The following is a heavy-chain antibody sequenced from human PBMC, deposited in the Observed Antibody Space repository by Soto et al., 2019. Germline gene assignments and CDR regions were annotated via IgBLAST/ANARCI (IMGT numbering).Heavy chain of an antibody. D-gene: IGHD1-26*01. V-gene: IGHV1-2*04. CDR3: ARWVGASNWFDP. J-gene: IGHJ5*02. Sequence: QVQLVQSGAEVKEPGASVKVSCKTSGYTFTGCHIHWVRQAPGQGLEWMGWINTNTGDTNYAQKFQGWVTMTRDTSINTAYVQLSRLTSDDTAVYYCARWVGASNWFDPWGQGTLVTVSS. CDR1: GYTFTGCH. CDR2: INTNTGDT.